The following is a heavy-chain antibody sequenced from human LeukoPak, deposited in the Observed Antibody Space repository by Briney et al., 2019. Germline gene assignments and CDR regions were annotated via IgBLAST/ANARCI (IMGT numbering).Heavy chain of an antibody. CDR2: INHSGST. V-gene: IGHV4-34*01. Sequence: KPSETLSLTCAVYGGSFSGYYWSWIRQPPGKGLEWIGEINHSGSTNYNPSLKRRVTISVDTSKNQFSLKLSSVTAADTAVYYCARETVDIVAPRQGWFDPWGQGTLVTVSS. J-gene: IGHJ5*02. CDR3: ARETVDIVAPRQGWFDP. CDR1: GGSFSGYY. D-gene: IGHD5-12*01.